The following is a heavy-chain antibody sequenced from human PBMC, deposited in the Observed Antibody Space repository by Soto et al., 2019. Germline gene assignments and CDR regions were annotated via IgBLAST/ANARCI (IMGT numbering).Heavy chain of an antibody. CDR3: ASPWLLGRGYFDL. CDR1: GFTVSSNY. V-gene: IGHV3-53*01. Sequence: PGGSLRLSCAASGFTVSSNYMSWVRQAPGKGLEWVSVIYSGGSTYYADSVKGRFTISRDNSKNTLYLQMNSLRAEDTAVYYCASPWLLGRGYFDLWGRGTLVTVSS. D-gene: IGHD3-22*01. CDR2: IYSGGST. J-gene: IGHJ2*01.